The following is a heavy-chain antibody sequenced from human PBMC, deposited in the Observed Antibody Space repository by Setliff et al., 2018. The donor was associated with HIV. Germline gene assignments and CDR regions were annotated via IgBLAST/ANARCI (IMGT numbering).Heavy chain of an antibody. CDR2: ISASDT. CDR3: ARWGSGSNERVFDY. CDR1: GFIFSDYY. D-gene: IGHD1-26*01. Sequence: PRLTFTEASGFIFSDYYMTWLRQTPGKGLEWISYISASDTRYADSVKGRFTISRDNAKNTLYLQMNSLRVEDTAVYFWARWGSGSNERVFDYWGQGMLVTVS. J-gene: IGHJ4*02. V-gene: IGHV3-11*03.